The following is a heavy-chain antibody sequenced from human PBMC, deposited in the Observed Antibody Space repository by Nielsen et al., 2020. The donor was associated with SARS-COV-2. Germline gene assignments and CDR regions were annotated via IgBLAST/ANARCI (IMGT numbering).Heavy chain of an antibody. CDR2: ISYDGGDK. Sequence: GGSLRLSCAASGFSFSSYGMHWVRQSPGKGLEWVAVISYDGGDKYYADSVKGRFTVSRDNSDNTLFLQMNSLRGEDTAIYYCAKGDGLRGGSYVDYWGQGTLVTVSS. D-gene: IGHD3-16*01. CDR3: AKGDGLRGGSYVDY. J-gene: IGHJ4*02. V-gene: IGHV3-30*18. CDR1: GFSFSSYG.